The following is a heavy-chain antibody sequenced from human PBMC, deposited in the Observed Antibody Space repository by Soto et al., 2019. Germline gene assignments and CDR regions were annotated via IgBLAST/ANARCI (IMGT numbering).Heavy chain of an antibody. Sequence: SETLSLTCAVYGGSFSGYYWSWIRQPPGKGLEWIGEINHSGSTNYNPSPKSRVTISVDTSKNQFSLKLSSVTAADTAVYYCARGSRLYYYDSSGYYKFDYWGQGTLVTVSS. CDR1: GGSFSGYY. CDR3: ARGSRLYYYDSSGYYKFDY. D-gene: IGHD3-22*01. V-gene: IGHV4-34*01. J-gene: IGHJ4*02. CDR2: INHSGST.